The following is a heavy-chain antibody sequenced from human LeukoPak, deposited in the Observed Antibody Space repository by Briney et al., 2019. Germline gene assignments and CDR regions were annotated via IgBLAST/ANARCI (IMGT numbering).Heavy chain of an antibody. Sequence: SETLSFTCTVSGGSISSYYWSWIRQPPGKGLEWIGYIYYSGSTNYNPSLKSRVTISVDTSKNQFSLKLSSVTAADTAVYYCARHMSVAYSSGWYELDAFDIWGQGTMVTVSS. D-gene: IGHD6-19*01. CDR1: GGSISSYY. J-gene: IGHJ3*02. CDR2: IYYSGST. V-gene: IGHV4-59*08. CDR3: ARHMSVAYSSGWYELDAFDI.